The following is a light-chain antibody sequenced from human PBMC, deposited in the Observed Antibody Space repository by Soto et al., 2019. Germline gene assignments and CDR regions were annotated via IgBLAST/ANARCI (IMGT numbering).Light chain of an antibody. CDR3: AAWDDSLSGVL. J-gene: IGLJ3*02. CDR2: RNN. Sequence: QSVLSQPPSASGTPGQRVTVSCSGSSSNIGTNYVYWYQQLPATAPKLLIYRNNQRPSGVPDRFAGSKSGTSASLAISGLRSEDEADYFCAAWDDSLSGVLFGSGTKLTVL. CDR1: SSNIGTNY. V-gene: IGLV1-47*01.